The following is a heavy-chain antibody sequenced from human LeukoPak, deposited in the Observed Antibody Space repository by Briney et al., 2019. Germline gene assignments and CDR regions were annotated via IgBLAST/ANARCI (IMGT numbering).Heavy chain of an antibody. V-gene: IGHV3-21*01. CDR2: ISSSSSYI. CDR1: GFTFSSYS. Sequence: GGSLRLSCAASGFTFSSYSMNWVRQAPGKGPEWVSSISSSSSYIYYADSVKGRFTISRDNAKNSLYLQMNSLRAEDTAVYYCARNNKAAYYDFWSGYYSEGWGQGTLVTVSS. CDR3: ARNNKAAYYDFWSGYYSEG. J-gene: IGHJ4*02. D-gene: IGHD3-3*01.